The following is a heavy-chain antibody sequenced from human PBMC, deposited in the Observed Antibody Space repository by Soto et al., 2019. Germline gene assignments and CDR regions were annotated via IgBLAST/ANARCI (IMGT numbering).Heavy chain of an antibody. CDR1: GYTFTSYD. V-gene: IGHV1-8*01. CDR2: MNPNSGNT. D-gene: IGHD3-16*01. CDR3: ARGSHDYIWGSYGY. J-gene: IGHJ4*02. Sequence: ASVKVSCKASGYTFTSYDINWVRQATGQGLEWMGWMNPNSGNTGYAQKFQGRVTMTRNTSISTAYMELSSLRSEDTAVYYCARGSHDYIWGSYGYWGQGTLVTVSS.